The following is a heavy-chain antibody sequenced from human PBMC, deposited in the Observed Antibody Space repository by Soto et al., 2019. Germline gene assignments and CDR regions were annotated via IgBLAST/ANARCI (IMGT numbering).Heavy chain of an antibody. D-gene: IGHD3-3*01. CDR3: AKGGYYDFWSGYYPYFDY. CDR1: GFTFSSYA. J-gene: IGHJ4*02. V-gene: IGHV3-23*01. CDR2: ISGSGGST. Sequence: PGGSLRLSCAASGFTFSSYAMSWVRQAPGKGLEWVSAISGSGGSTYYADSVKGRFTISRDNSKNTLYLQMNSLRAEDTAVYYCAKGGYYDFWSGYYPYFDYWGQGTLVTVSS.